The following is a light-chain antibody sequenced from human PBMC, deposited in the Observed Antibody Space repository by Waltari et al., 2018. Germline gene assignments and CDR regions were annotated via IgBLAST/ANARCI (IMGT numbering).Light chain of an antibody. CDR3: QQYNSLPYT. CDR1: QNINTW. Sequence: DIQMTQSPSTLSASVGDSVTLTCRASQNINTWLAWFQQKPGKAPNLLIYKASSLESGVPSRFSGSGSGTEFTLTISSLQPDDFAAYYCQQYNSLPYTFGQGTKLEIK. V-gene: IGKV1-5*03. J-gene: IGKJ2*01. CDR2: KAS.